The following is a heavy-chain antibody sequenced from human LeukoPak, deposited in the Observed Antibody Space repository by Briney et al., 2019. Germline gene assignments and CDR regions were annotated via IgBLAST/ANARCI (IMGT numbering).Heavy chain of an antibody. CDR3: ARGIWFDP. J-gene: IGHJ5*02. Sequence: SETLSLTCTVSGGSISSDGFYWNWIRQHPGKGLEWIGYVFYSGSTYYNPSLKNRVTISMDTSKNQFSLELSSVIDADTAVYYCARGIWFDPWGQGTLVTVSS. CDR1: GGSISSDGFY. V-gene: IGHV4-31*03. CDR2: VFYSGST.